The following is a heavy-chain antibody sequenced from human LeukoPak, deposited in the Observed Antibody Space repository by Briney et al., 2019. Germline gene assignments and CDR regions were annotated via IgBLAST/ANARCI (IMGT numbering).Heavy chain of an antibody. V-gene: IGHV4-59*01. CDR1: GGSISSYY. D-gene: IGHD2-21*02. J-gene: IGHJ6*02. CDR2: IYYSGST. Sequence: PSETLSLTCTVSGGSISSYYWSWIRQPPGKGLEWIGNIYYSGSTNYNPSLKSRVTISVDTSKNQFSLKLSSVTAAGTAVYYCARDVTYGMDVWGQGTTVTVSS. CDR3: ARDVTYGMDV.